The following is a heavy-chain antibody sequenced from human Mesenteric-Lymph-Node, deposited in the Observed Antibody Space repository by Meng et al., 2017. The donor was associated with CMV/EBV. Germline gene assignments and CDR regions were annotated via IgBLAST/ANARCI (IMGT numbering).Heavy chain of an antibody. D-gene: IGHD2-2*01. CDR3: ARDSAGYCSSTSCYSYYYYGMDV. CDR1: GFTFSSYS. CDR2: ISSSSSYI. V-gene: IGHV3-21*01. Sequence: GESLMISCAASGFTFSSYSMNWVRQAPGKGLEWVSSISSSSSYIYYADSVKGRFTISRDNAKNSLYLQMNSLSAEDTAVYYCARDSAGYCSSTSCYSYYYYGMDVWGQGTTVTVSS. J-gene: IGHJ6*02.